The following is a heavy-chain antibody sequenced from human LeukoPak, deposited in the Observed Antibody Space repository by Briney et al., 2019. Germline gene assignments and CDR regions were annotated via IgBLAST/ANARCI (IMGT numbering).Heavy chain of an antibody. Sequence: PGGSLRLSCAASGFTFSSYAMGWVRQAPGKGLEWVSAISGSGGSTYYADSVKGRFTISRDNSKNTLYLQMNSLRAEDTAVYYCAKDGSRHYDFWSGYLYYFDYWGQGTLVTVSS. CDR1: GFTFSSYA. V-gene: IGHV3-23*01. D-gene: IGHD3-3*01. J-gene: IGHJ4*02. CDR2: ISGSGGST. CDR3: AKDGSRHYDFWSGYLYYFDY.